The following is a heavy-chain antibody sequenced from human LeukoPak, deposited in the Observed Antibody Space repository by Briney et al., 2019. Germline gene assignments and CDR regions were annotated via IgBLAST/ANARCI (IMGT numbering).Heavy chain of an antibody. V-gene: IGHV4-30-4*01. Sequence: SQTLSLTCTVSGGSISSGDYYWSWIRQPPGKGLEWIGYIYYSGSTYYNPSLKSRVTISVDTSKNQFSLKLSSVTAADTAVYYCARENGNYGYYYYMDVWGKGTTVTASS. CDR2: IYYSGST. CDR3: ARENGNYGYYYYMDV. CDR1: GGSISSGDYY. D-gene: IGHD4-17*01. J-gene: IGHJ6*03.